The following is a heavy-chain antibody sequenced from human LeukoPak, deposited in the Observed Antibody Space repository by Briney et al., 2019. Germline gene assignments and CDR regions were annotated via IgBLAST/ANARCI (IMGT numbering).Heavy chain of an antibody. CDR3: ARLDIVVVPAANPNADYWYFDL. J-gene: IGHJ2*01. CDR1: GGSISSSGYY. Sequence: PSETLSLTCTVSGGSISSSGYYWGWIRQPPGKGLEWIGSIYYSGSTYYNPSLKSRVTISVDTSKNQFSLKLSSVTAADTAVYYCARLDIVVVPAANPNADYWYFDLWGCGTLVTVSS. CDR2: IYYSGST. V-gene: IGHV4-39*01. D-gene: IGHD2-2*01.